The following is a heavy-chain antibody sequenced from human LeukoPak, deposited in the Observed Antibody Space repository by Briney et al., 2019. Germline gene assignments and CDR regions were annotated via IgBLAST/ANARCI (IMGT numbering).Heavy chain of an antibody. CDR3: AREDCSGGSCSNDY. D-gene: IGHD2-15*01. CDR2: IYSGGST. J-gene: IGHJ4*02. Sequence: PGGSLRLSCAASGFTVSSNYMSWVRQAPGKWLDWVSVIYSGGSTYYADSLKGRFTISRDNSKNTLYLQMNSLRAEDTAVYYCAREDCSGGSCSNDYWGQGTLVTVSS. V-gene: IGHV3-66*02. CDR1: GFTVSSNY.